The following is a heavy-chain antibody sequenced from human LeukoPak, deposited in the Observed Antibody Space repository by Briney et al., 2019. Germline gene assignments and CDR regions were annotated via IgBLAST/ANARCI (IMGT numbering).Heavy chain of an antibody. CDR2: IDWDDDK. CDR1: GFSLSTSGMC. CDR3: ARRRDDYYDSSGYTYAFDI. J-gene: IGHJ3*02. Sequence: SGPTLVNPTQTLTLTCTFSGFSLSTSGMCVSWIRQPPGKALEWLARIDWDDDKYYSPSLKSRLTITKDTSKNQVVLRMTNMDPVDTATYYCARRRDDYYDSSGYTYAFDIWGQGTLVTVSS. D-gene: IGHD3-22*01. V-gene: IGHV2-70*12.